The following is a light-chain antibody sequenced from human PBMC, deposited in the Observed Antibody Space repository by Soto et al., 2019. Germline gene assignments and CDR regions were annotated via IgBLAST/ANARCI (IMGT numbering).Light chain of an antibody. CDR3: QQYYDWPPYT. J-gene: IGKJ2*01. CDR1: QSVSVN. CDR2: GAS. V-gene: IGKV3-15*01. Sequence: EIVMTQSPATLSVSPGEGITLSCRASQSVSVNLAWYQQKPGQAPRLLMYGASTRATGIPARFSASGSGTEFTLTISSLQSEDFAVYYCQQYYDWPPYTFGQGTKVDIK.